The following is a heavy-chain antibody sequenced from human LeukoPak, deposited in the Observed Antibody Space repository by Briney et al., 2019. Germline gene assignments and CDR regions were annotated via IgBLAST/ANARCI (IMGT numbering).Heavy chain of an antibody. Sequence: ASVKVSCKASGYTFTSYDINWVRQATGQGLEWMGWMNPNSGNTGYAQKFQGRVTMTRNTSISTAYMELSSLRAEDTAVYYCARVYYGSGSLHYYYYYMDVWGKGTTVTISS. D-gene: IGHD3-10*01. CDR1: GYTFTSYD. CDR3: ARVYYGSGSLHYYYYYMDV. CDR2: MNPNSGNT. J-gene: IGHJ6*03. V-gene: IGHV1-8*01.